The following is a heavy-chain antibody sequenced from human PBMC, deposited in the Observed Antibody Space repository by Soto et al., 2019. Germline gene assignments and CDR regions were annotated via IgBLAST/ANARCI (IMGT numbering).Heavy chain of an antibody. J-gene: IGHJ4*02. CDR1: GFTFSSYVMH. D-gene: IGHD5-18*01. V-gene: IGHV4-59*05. CDR3: APRGYSYGYAY. Sequence: GSLRLSCAASGFTFSSYVMHWVRQPPGKGLEWIGSISYSGSTYYNPSLKSRVTISVDTSKNQFSLKLSSVTAADTAVYYCAPRGYSYGYAYWGQGTLVTVSS. CDR2: ISYSGST.